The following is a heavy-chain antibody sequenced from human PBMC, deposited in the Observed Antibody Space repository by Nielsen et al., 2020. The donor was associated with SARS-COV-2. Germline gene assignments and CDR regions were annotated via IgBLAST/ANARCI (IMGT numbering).Heavy chain of an antibody. D-gene: IGHD4-17*01. Sequence: ASVKVSCKASGYTFTSYYMHWVRQAPGQGLEWMGLINPSGGSTSYAQKFQGRVTMTRDTSTSTVYMELSSLRSEDTAVYYCARDPTTVTTGDYYYYGMDVWGQGTTVTVSS. CDR3: ARDPTTVTTGDYYYYGMDV. CDR2: INPSGGST. CDR1: GYTFTSYY. J-gene: IGHJ6*02. V-gene: IGHV1-46*01.